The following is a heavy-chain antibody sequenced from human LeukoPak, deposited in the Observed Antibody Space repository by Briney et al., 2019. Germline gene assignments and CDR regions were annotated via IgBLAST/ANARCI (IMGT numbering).Heavy chain of an antibody. CDR2: IYTSGST. Sequence: SETLSLTCTVSGGSINSYYWSWIRQPAGKGLEWIGRIYTSGSTNYNPSLKSRVTMSVDTSKNEFSLNLSSVTAADTAMYYCARGRSLTNWFDPWGQGTLVTVSS. CDR3: ARGRSLTNWFDP. V-gene: IGHV4-4*07. D-gene: IGHD1-26*01. J-gene: IGHJ5*02. CDR1: GGSINSYY.